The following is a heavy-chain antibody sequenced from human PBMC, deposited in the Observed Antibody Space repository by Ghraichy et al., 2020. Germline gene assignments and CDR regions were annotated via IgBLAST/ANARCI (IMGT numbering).Heavy chain of an antibody. Sequence: GESLNISCAASGFTFSSYAMSWVRQAPGKGLEWVSAISGSGGSTYYADSVKGRFTISRDNSKNTLYLQMNSLRAEDTAVYYCAKDIKRVGATLSGAFDIWGQGTMVTVSS. CDR3: AKDIKRVGATLSGAFDI. CDR1: GFTFSSYA. D-gene: IGHD1-26*01. J-gene: IGHJ3*02. CDR2: ISGSGGST. V-gene: IGHV3-23*01.